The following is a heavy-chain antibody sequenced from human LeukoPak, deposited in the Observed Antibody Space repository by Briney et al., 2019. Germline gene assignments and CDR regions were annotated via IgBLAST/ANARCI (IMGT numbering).Heavy chain of an antibody. Sequence: PGGSLRLSCAASGFTFSSYGMHWVRQAPGKGLEWVAVIWYDGSNKYYADSVKGRFTISRDNSKNTMYRQMNSLRAEDTAVYYCARDRRDYYDSSGYLFDYWGQGTLVTVSS. J-gene: IGHJ4*02. CDR2: IWYDGSNK. V-gene: IGHV3-33*01. CDR1: GFTFSSYG. D-gene: IGHD3-22*01. CDR3: ARDRRDYYDSSGYLFDY.